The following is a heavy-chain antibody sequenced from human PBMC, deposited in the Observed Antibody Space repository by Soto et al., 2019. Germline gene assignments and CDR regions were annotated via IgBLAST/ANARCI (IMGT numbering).Heavy chain of an antibody. CDR1: GGTFSSYA. D-gene: IGHD2-2*01. Sequence: QVQLVQSGAEVKKPASSVKVSCKASGGTFSSYAISWVRQAPGQGLEWMGGIIPISDTTNYAQKFQGRVTITADESTSTAYMELSSPRSEDTAVYYCSRSQGSSTSLEIYYYYYYGMDVWGQGTTVTVSS. J-gene: IGHJ6*02. CDR3: SRSQGSSTSLEIYYYYYYGMDV. V-gene: IGHV1-69*01. CDR2: IIPISDTT.